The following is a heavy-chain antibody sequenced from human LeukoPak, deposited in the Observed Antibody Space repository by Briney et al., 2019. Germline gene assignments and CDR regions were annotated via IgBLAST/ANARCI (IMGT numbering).Heavy chain of an antibody. CDR3: AREGAPRNWFDP. V-gene: IGHV1-2*02. CDR2: MNPNSGGT. CDR1: GYTFTSYD. Sequence: ASVKVSCKASGYTFTSYDINWVRQATGQGLEWMGWMNPNSGGTNYAQKFQGRVTMTRDTSISTAYMELSRLRSDDTAVYYCAREGAPRNWFDPWGQGTLVTVSS. J-gene: IGHJ5*02.